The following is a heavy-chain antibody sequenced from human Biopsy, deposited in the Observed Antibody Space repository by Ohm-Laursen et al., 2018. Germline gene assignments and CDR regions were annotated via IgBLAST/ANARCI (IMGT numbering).Heavy chain of an antibody. V-gene: IGHV4-59*07. J-gene: IGHJ4*02. D-gene: IGHD4-23*01. CDR1: GGSISSDY. Sequence: SDTLSLTCTVSGGSISSDYWSWIRQSPGKGLEWIGHISYTGYTSYNASLKSRVTISVDTSRNHFSLRLSSLTAADTAVYYCARGSNDFGGLYFPRWGQGTLVTVSS. CDR3: ARGSNDFGGLYFPR. CDR2: ISYTGYT.